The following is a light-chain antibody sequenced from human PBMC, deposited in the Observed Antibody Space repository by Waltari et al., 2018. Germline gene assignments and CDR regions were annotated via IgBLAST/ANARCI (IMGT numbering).Light chain of an antibody. CDR3: QVWDYIQGV. CDR1: KLGRKS. CDR2: DDS. Sequence: SYVLTHPPSVSVAPGKTARITCGGNKLGRKSVHWYQQKAGQAPVLVIHDDSGRPNGIPERFSGSTCGDPATLSIRRVEAGDEADYFCQVWDYIQGVFGGGTKLTVL. J-gene: IGLJ3*02. V-gene: IGLV3-21*04.